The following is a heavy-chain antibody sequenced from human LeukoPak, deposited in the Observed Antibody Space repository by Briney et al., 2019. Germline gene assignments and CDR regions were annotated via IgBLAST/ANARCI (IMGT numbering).Heavy chain of an antibody. D-gene: IGHD3-22*01. V-gene: IGHV4-59*08. Sequence: SETLSLTCTVSGGSISSYYWSWIRQPPGKGLEWIGYIYYSGSTNYNPSLKSRVTISVDTSKNQFSLKLSSVTAADTAVYYCARWGAGGYYDSSGYYWGAFDIWGQGTMVTVSS. CDR3: ARWGAGGYYDSSGYYWGAFDI. CDR2: IYYSGST. CDR1: GGSISSYY. J-gene: IGHJ3*02.